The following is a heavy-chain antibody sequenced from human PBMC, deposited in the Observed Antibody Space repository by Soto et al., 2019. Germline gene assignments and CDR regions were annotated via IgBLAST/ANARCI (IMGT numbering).Heavy chain of an antibody. CDR2: INPSGGST. D-gene: IGHD2-15*01. CDR3: ARALLGPSIVVVVAAHHDAFDI. J-gene: IGHJ3*02. CDR1: GYTFTSYY. V-gene: IGHV1-46*03. Sequence: GASVKVSCKASGYTFTSYYMHWVRQAPGQGLEWMGIINPSGGSTSYAQKFQGRVTMTRDTSTSTVYMELSSLRSEDTAVYYCARALLGPSIVVVVAAHHDAFDIWGQGTMVTVSS.